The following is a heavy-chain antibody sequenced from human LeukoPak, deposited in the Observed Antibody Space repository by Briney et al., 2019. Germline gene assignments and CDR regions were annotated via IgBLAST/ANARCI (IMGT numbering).Heavy chain of an antibody. CDR2: INTNTGNP. D-gene: IGHD2-15*01. CDR1: GYTFTNYG. CDR3: ARALNVISPAY. V-gene: IGHV7-4-1*02. J-gene: IGHJ4*02. Sequence: ASVKVSCKASGYTFTNYGLNWVRQAPGQGLEWMGWINTNTGNPTYAQGFTGRFVFSLDPSVSTAYLQISSLETEDSAVYYCARALNVISPAYWGQGTLVSVSS.